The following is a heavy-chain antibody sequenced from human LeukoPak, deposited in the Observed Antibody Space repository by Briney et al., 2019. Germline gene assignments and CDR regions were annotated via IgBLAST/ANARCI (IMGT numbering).Heavy chain of an antibody. D-gene: IGHD3-16*01. CDR2: IYSGGST. CDR3: ARSYDVWSRYYGMDV. Sequence: GRSLRLSCAASGFTVSSNYMSWVRQAPGKGLEWVSVIYSGGSTYYADSVKGRFTISRDNSKNTLYLQMNSLRAEDTAVYYCARSYDVWSRYYGMDVWGQGTTVTVSS. J-gene: IGHJ6*02. CDR1: GFTVSSNY. V-gene: IGHV3-66*01.